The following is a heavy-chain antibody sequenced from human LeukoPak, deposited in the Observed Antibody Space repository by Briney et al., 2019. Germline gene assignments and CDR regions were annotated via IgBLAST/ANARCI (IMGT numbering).Heavy chain of an antibody. J-gene: IGHJ6*02. Sequence: SETLSLTCTVSGGSISSSSYYWGWIRQPPGKGLEWIGSIYYSGSTYYNPSLKSRVTISVDTSKNQFSLKLSSVTAEDTAVYYCARDLNHYYGMDVWGQGTTVTVSS. CDR3: ARDLNHYYGMDV. CDR1: GGSISSSSYY. V-gene: IGHV4-39*07. CDR2: IYYSGST. D-gene: IGHD1-14*01.